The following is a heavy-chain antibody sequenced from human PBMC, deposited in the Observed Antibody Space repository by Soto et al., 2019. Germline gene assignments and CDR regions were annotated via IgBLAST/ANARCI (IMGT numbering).Heavy chain of an antibody. J-gene: IGHJ4*02. V-gene: IGHV4-31*03. CDR1: DDSISSGGYY. CDR3: AKKLDY. Sequence: QVQLQESGPGLVKPSQTLSLTCIVSDDSISSGGYYWTWIRQRPGKGLEWIGYIYYSGLTLSNPSLKSRVTISVDKSKNQFSLNLSCVTAADTAVYYCAKKLDYWGQGTLVAVSS. CDR2: IYYSGLT.